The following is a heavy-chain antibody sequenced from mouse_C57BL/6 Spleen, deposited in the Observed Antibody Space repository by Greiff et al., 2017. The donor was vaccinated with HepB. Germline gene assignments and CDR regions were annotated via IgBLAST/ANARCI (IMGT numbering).Heavy chain of an antibody. CDR1: GYSITSGYY. CDR2: ISYDGSN. D-gene: IGHD2-3*01. CDR3: ARGTHGYSFAY. Sequence: VQLQQSGPGLVKPSQSLSLTCSVTGYSITSGYYWNWIRQFPGNKLEWMGYISYDGSNNYNPSLKNRISITRDTSKNQFFLKLNSVTTEDTATYYCARGTHGYSFAYWGQGTLVTVSA. V-gene: IGHV3-6*01. J-gene: IGHJ3*01.